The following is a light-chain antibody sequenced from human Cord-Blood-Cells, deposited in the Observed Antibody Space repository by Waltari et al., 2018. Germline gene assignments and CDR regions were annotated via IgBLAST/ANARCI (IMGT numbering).Light chain of an antibody. CDR3: QVWDSSSDHNVV. CDR2: YDS. CDR1: NMRCQS. Sequence: SDVLAQPRSVSVGAGKAGRISCRGRNMRCQSVHRYQQKPGQAPVLVIYYDSDRPSGIPERFSGSNSGNNATLTISRVAAGDEADYYCQVWDSSSDHNVVFGGGTKLTVL. V-gene: IGLV3-21*04. J-gene: IGLJ2*01.